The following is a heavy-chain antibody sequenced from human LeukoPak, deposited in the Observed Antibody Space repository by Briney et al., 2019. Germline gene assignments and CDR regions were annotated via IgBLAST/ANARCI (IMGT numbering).Heavy chain of an antibody. CDR2: FDPEDGET. J-gene: IGHJ4*02. CDR3: ATHQEPATIEGSFDY. V-gene: IGHV1-24*01. D-gene: IGHD5-24*01. Sequence: ASVKVSCKVSGYTLTELSMHWVRQAPGKGLEWMGGFDPEDGETIYAQKFQGRVTMTEDTSTDTAYMELSSLRSEDTAVYYCATHQEPATIEGSFDYWGQGTLVTVSS. CDR1: GYTLTELS.